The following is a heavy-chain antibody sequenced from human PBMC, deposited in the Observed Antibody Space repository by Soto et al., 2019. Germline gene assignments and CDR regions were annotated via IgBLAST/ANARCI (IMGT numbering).Heavy chain of an antibody. V-gene: IGHV3-73*01. J-gene: IGHJ4*02. D-gene: IGHD4-4*01. Sequence: EVQLVESGGGLVQPGGSLKLSCAASGFTFSGSAMHWVRQASGKGLEWVGRIRSKANSYATAYAASVKGRFTITRDESKNTAYLEMNSLKTEDTAVYYCTSRPAGSNLFGYWGQGTLVTVFS. CDR1: GFTFSGSA. CDR2: IRSKANSYAT. CDR3: TSRPAGSNLFGY.